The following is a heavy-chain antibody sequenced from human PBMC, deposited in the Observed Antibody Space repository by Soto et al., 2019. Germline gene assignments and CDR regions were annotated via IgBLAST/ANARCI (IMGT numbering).Heavy chain of an antibody. CDR2: ISSSGNTI. V-gene: IGHV3-48*02. D-gene: IGHD3-3*01. Sequence: PGGSLRLSCAASGFIFSSYNLNWVRQAAGRGLEWVSYISSSGNTIHYSDSVKGRFTFSRDNGKNSLFLQMNSLREEDTAVYYCARDRGVGTPDSFDIWGQGTMVT. J-gene: IGHJ3*02. CDR3: ARDRGVGTPDSFDI. CDR1: GFIFSSYN.